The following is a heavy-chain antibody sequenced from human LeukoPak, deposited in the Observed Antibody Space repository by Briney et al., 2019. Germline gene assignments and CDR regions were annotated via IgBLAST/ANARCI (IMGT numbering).Heavy chain of an antibody. D-gene: IGHD3-16*01. CDR2: MYYSGST. V-gene: IGHV4-59*01. CDR3: ARGARYYYYMDV. CDR1: GGSISSYY. J-gene: IGHJ6*03. Sequence: SQTLSLTCTVSGGSISSYYWSWIRQPPGKGLEWIGYMYYSGSTNYNPSLKSRVTISVDTSKNQFSLKLSSVTAADTAVYYCARGARYYYYMDVWGKGTTVTVSS.